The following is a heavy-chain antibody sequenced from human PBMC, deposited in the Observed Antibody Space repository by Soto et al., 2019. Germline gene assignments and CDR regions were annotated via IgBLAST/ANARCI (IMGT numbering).Heavy chain of an antibody. CDR1: GFTFSTYS. Sequence: EVQLVESGGGLVKPGGSLRLSCAASGFTFSTYSMNWVRQAPGKGLEWVSCISSSSDYIYYADSVKGRFTISRDNAKNSLYLQMNSLSDEDTAVYYCASGGTTGTTATNWFDPWGQGTLVTVSS. CDR2: ISSSSDYI. V-gene: IGHV3-21*01. D-gene: IGHD1-1*01. J-gene: IGHJ5*02. CDR3: ASGGTTGTTATNWFDP.